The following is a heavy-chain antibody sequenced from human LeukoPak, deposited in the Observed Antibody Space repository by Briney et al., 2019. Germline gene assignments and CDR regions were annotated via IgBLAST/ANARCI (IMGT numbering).Heavy chain of an antibody. V-gene: IGHV4-30-2*01. Sequence: RSSETLSLTCAVSGGSISSGGYSWSWIRQPPGKGLEWIGYIYHSGSTYYNPSLRSRVTISVDRSKNQFSLKLSSVTAADTAVYYCARDVPGGYSSWGQGTMVTVSS. CDR1: GGSISSGGYS. CDR3: ARDVPGGYSS. CDR2: IYHSGST. J-gene: IGHJ3*01. D-gene: IGHD2-15*01.